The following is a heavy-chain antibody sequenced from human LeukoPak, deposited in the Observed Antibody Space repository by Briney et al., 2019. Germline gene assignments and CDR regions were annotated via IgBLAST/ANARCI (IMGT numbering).Heavy chain of an antibody. D-gene: IGHD2-15*01. V-gene: IGHV1-69*05. CDR2: IIPIFGTA. CDR1: GGTFSSYA. CDR3: ARAPGSVDAFDI. Sequence: SVKVSCKASGGTFSSYAISWVRQAPGQGLEWMGGIIPIFGTANYAQKFQGRVTITTDESTSTAYMELSSLRSEDAAVYYCARAPGSVDAFDIWGQGTMVTVSS. J-gene: IGHJ3*02.